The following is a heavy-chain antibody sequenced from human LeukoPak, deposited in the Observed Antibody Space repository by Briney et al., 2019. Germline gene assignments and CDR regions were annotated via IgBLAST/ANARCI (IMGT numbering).Heavy chain of an antibody. V-gene: IGHV1-69*06. CDR1: GGIFSSYA. J-gene: IGHJ5*02. CDR3: ASSKLGYSYGPGSNWFDP. Sequence: SVKVSCKASGGIFSSYAISWVRQAPGQGLEWMGGIIPIFGTANYAQKFQGRVTITADKSTSTAYMELSSLRSEDTAVYYCASSKLGYSYGPGSNWFDPWGQGTLVTVSS. D-gene: IGHD5-18*01. CDR2: IIPIFGTA.